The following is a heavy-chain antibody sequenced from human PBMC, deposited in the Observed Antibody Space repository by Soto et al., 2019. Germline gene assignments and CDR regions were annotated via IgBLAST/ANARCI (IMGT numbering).Heavy chain of an antibody. J-gene: IGHJ6*02. V-gene: IGHV1-69*13. CDR2: IIPIFGTA. D-gene: IGHD2-2*01. CDR1: GGTFSSYA. Sequence: GASVKVSCKASGGTFSSYAISWVRQAPGQGLEWMGGIIPIFGTANYAQKFQGRVTITADESTSTAYMELSSLRSEDTAVYYCARDQCSSTSCYTGRYGMDVWGQGTTVTVSS. CDR3: ARDQCSSTSCYTGRYGMDV.